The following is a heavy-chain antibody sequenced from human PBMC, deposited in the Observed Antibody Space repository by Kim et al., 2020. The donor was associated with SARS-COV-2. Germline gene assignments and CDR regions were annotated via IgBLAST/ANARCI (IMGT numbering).Heavy chain of an antibody. Sequence: SVKGRFPISRDNSKNTLYLQMNSLRVGDTAVYYCAKGISKSIYYYYGMDVWGQGTTVTVSS. V-gene: IGHV3-23*01. D-gene: IGHD2-2*01. J-gene: IGHJ6*02. CDR3: AKGISKSIYYYYGMDV.